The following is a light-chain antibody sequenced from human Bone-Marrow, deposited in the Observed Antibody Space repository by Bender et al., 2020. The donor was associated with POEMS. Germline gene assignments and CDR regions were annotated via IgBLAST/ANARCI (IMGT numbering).Light chain of an antibody. V-gene: IGLV2-11*01. Sequence: QSALPQPRSVSGSPGQSVTISCAGTGNDVGLYNYVSWYQQHPGKAPKLLIFDVTKRPSGVPDRFSGSKSGNTASLTISGLQAEDEADYYCSSYAGSYTSVFGSGTKVTVL. J-gene: IGLJ1*01. CDR3: SSYAGSYTSV. CDR1: GNDVGLYNY. CDR2: DVT.